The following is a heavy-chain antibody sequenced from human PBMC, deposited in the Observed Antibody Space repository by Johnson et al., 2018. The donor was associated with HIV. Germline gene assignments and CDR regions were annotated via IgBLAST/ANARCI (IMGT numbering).Heavy chain of an antibody. J-gene: IGHJ3*02. CDR1: GFTFSSYW. CDR3: ARERVGYYDSSGDVAFDI. Sequence: VLLVESGGGVAQPGRSLRLSCAASGFTFSSYWMSWVRQAPGKGLEWVANIKQDGSEKYYVDSVKGRFTISRDNAKNSLYLQMNSLRAEDPAVYYCARERVGYYDSSGDVAFDIWGQGTMVTVSS. V-gene: IGHV3-7*03. D-gene: IGHD3-22*01. CDR2: IKQDGSEK.